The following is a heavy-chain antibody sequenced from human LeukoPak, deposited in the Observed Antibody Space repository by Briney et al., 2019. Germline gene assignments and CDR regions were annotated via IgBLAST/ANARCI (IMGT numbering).Heavy chain of an antibody. CDR3: ATGVRGYNSALDY. CDR1: GFTFSNYY. D-gene: IGHD6-19*01. V-gene: IGHV3-21*01. Sequence: GGSLRLSCTASGFTFSNYYMNWVRQAPGKGLEWVSSISSGSSYIYYADSLKGRFTISRDNAKNSLYLQMNSLRAEDTAVYYCATGVRGYNSALDYWGQGTLVTVSS. J-gene: IGHJ4*02. CDR2: ISSGSSYI.